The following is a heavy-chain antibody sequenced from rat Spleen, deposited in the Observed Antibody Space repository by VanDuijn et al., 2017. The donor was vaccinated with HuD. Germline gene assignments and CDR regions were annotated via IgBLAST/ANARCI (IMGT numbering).Heavy chain of an antibody. CDR2: ISTGGGNT. J-gene: IGHJ2*01. CDR3: ARHWDYGGFFDY. Sequence: EVQLVESGGGLVQPGRSLKLSCAASGFTFNNYVMAWVRQSPTKGLEWVATISTGGGNTYYRDSVKGRFTISRDNAKSTLYLQMDSLRSEDTATYYCARHWDYGGFFDYWGQGVMVTVSS. D-gene: IGHD1-11*01. V-gene: IGHV5-29*01. CDR1: GFTFNNYV.